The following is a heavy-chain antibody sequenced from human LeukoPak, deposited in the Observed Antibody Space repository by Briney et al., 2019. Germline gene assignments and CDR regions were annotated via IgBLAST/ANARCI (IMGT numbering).Heavy chain of an antibody. CDR1: GGSFSGYY. CDR3: ARSADNSSSWYFYYYYYMDV. CDR2: INHSGST. Sequence: SETLSLTWAVYGGSFSGYYWSWIRQPPGKGLEWIGEINHSGSTNYNPSLKSRVTISVDTSKNQFSLKLSSVTAADTAVYYCARSADNSSSWYFYYYYYMDVWGKGTTVTVSS. V-gene: IGHV4-34*01. J-gene: IGHJ6*03. D-gene: IGHD6-13*01.